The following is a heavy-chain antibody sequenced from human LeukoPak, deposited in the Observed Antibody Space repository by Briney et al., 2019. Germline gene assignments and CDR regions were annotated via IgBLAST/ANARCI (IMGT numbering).Heavy chain of an antibody. CDR1: GFTFSSYS. CDR3: ARGLYGTFDYYYYGMDV. J-gene: IGHJ6*02. CDR2: ISSSSSTI. Sequence: PGGSLRLSCAASGFTFSSYSMTWVRQAPGKGLEWVSSISSSSSTIYYADSVKGRFTISRDNAKNSLYLQMNSLRDEDTAVYYCARGLYGTFDYYYYGMDVWGQGTTVTVSS. D-gene: IGHD1-1*01. V-gene: IGHV3-48*02.